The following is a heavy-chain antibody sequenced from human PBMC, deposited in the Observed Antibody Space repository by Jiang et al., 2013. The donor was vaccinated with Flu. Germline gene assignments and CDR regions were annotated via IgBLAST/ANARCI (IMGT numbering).Heavy chain of an antibody. CDR2: T. V-gene: IGHV4-4*06. D-gene: IGHD6-19*01. J-gene: IGHJ4*02. Sequence: TNYNPSLKSRVTMSVDTSKNQFSLKLSSVTAADTAVYYCASRSIAVAGDDYWGQGTLVTVSS. CDR3: ASRSIAVAGDDY.